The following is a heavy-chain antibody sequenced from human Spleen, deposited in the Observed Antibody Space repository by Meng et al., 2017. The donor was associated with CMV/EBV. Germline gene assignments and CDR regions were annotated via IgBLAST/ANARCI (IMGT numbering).Heavy chain of an antibody. J-gene: IGHJ6*02. D-gene: IGHD3-22*01. V-gene: IGHV1-2*02. Sequence: ASVKVSCKASGYTFTTYGISWVRQAPGQGLEWMAWINPNSGGTNYAQKFQGRVTMTRDTSISTAYMELSRLRSDDTAVYYCTRRDDISGHNYYFYGMDVWGQGTTVTVSS. CDR3: TRRDDISGHNYYFYGMDV. CDR2: INPNSGGT. CDR1: GYTFTTYG.